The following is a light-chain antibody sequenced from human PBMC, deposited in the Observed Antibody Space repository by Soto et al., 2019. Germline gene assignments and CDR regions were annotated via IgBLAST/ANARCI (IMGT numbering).Light chain of an antibody. CDR3: SSYTVTSVTLYV. CDR1: SSDIGTYNY. V-gene: IGLV2-14*01. CDR2: EVS. Sequence: QSVLTQPASVSGSPGQSITISCTGTSSDIGTYNYVSWYQQHPGKAPKAIIYEVSNRPSGVSNRFSGSKSGNTASLTISGLQAEDEADYYCSSYTVTSVTLYVFGTGTKVTVL. J-gene: IGLJ1*01.